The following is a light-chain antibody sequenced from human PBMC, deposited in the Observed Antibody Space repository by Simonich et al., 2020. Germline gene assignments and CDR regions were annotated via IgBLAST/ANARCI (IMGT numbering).Light chain of an antibody. Sequence: NFMLTQPHPVSESPGKTVTISCTRSSGSIASNYGQWYQQRPGSSPTTVIYEDNQRPSGVPVRFSGSIDSSSNSASLTISGLKTEDEADYYCQSYDSSNYVFGTGTKVTVL. J-gene: IGLJ1*01. V-gene: IGLV6-57*01. CDR2: EDN. CDR1: SGSIASNY. CDR3: QSYDSSNYV.